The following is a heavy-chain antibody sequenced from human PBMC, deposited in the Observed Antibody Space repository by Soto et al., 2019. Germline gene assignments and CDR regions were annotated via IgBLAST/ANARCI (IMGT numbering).Heavy chain of an antibody. CDR3: ARASYSSSWPFDY. CDR2: IKQDGSEK. V-gene: IGHV3-7*01. J-gene: IGHJ4*02. CDR1: GFTFSSYW. Sequence: GGSLRLSCVASGFTFSSYWMSWVRQAPGKGLEWVANIKQDGSEKYYVDSVKGRFTISRDNAKNSLYLQMNSLRAEDTAVYYCARASYSSSWPFDYWGQGTLVTVSS. D-gene: IGHD6-13*01.